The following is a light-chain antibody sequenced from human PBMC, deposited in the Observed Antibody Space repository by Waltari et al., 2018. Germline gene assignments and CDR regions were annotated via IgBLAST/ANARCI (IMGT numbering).Light chain of an antibody. CDR1: QSISSY. J-gene: IGKJ3*01. V-gene: IGKV1-39*01. CDR3: QQSYSTPLT. CDR2: AAS. Sequence: DIQMTQSPSSLSASVGDRVTIPCRASQSISSYLNWYQQKPGKAPKLLIYAASSLQGGVPSRFSGSGSWTDFTITISSLQPEDFATYYCQQSYSTPLTFGPGTKVEIK.